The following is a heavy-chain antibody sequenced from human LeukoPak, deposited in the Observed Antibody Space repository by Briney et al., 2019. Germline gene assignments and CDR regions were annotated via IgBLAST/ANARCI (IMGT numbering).Heavy chain of an antibody. Sequence: ASVKVSCKASGYTFTAYYMHWVRQAPGQGLEWMGWINPNSGVTNYAQKFQGRVTMTRDTSISTAYMELSGLRSDDTAVYYCARGPHWDPHFDYWGQGTLVTVSS. CDR3: ARGPHWDPHFDY. D-gene: IGHD7-27*01. J-gene: IGHJ4*02. V-gene: IGHV1-2*02. CDR2: INPNSGVT. CDR1: GYTFTAYY.